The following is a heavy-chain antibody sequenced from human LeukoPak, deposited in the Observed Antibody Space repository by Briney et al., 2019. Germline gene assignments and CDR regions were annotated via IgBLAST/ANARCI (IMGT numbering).Heavy chain of an antibody. J-gene: IGHJ5*02. CDR3: ARADRLHGGPYLIRP. CDR1: GYSFTDYY. V-gene: IGHV1-2*02. D-gene: IGHD3-16*01. Sequence: ASVKVSCKTSGYSFTDYYMHWVRQAPGQGLEWMGWINPNSGGTSSAQKFQGRVTMTRDTSITTVYMEVNWLTSDDTAMYYCARADRLHGGPYLIRPWDQGTLVTVSS. CDR2: INPNSGGT.